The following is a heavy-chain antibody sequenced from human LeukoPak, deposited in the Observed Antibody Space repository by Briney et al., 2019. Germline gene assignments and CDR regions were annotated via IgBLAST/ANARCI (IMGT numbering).Heavy chain of an antibody. CDR2: IYYSGST. CDR1: GGSISSYY. V-gene: IGHV4-59*01. CDR3: ARSGYSGGCLTE. Sequence: PSETLSLTCTVSGGSISSYYWSWIRQPPGKGLEWIGYIYYSGSTNYNPSLKSRVTISVDTSKNQFSLKLSSVTAADTAVYYCARSGYSGGCLTEWGQGTLVTVSS. J-gene: IGHJ4*02. D-gene: IGHD6-19*01.